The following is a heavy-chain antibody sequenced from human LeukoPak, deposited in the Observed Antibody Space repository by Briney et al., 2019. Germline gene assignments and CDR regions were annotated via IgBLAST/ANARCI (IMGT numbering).Heavy chain of an antibody. CDR3: ARDHRVYSSSPDYYFDY. V-gene: IGHV1-69*05. J-gene: IGHJ4*02. D-gene: IGHD6-6*01. CDR2: IIPIFGTA. CDR1: GGTFSSYA. Sequence: SVKVSCKASGGTFSSYAISWVRQAPGQGLEWMGGIIPIFGTANYAQKFQGSVTITTDESTSTAYMELSSLRSEDTAVYYCARDHRVYSSSPDYYFDYWGQGTLVTVSS.